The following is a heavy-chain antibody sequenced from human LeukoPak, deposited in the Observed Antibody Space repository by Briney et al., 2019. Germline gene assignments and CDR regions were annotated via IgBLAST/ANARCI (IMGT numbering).Heavy chain of an antibody. V-gene: IGHV3-30-3*01. CDR1: GFTFSSYA. Sequence: GRSLRLSCAASGFTFSSYALHWVRQAPGKGLEWVALISYDGNNKYYEDSGKGRFTISRDNSKDTLYLQMNSLRDEDTAVYYCARDRTKYFEYWGQGTLVTVSS. CDR3: ARDRTKYFEY. J-gene: IGHJ4*02. D-gene: IGHD2-8*01. CDR2: ISYDGNNK.